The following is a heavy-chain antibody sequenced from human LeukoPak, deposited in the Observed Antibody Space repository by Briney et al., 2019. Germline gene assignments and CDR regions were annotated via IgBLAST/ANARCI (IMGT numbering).Heavy chain of an antibody. J-gene: IGHJ6*03. Sequence: SETLSLTCAVYGGSFSGYYWSWIRQPPGKGLEWIGEINHSGSTNYNPSLKSRVTISVDTSKNQFSLKLSSVTAADTAVYYCARVPLYYMDVWGKGTTVTISS. CDR1: GGSFSGYY. CDR2: INHSGST. CDR3: ARVPLYYMDV. V-gene: IGHV4-34*01.